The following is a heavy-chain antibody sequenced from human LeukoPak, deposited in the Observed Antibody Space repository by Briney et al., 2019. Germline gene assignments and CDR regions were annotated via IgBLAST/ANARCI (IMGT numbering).Heavy chain of an antibody. CDR1: AFTFSSYA. V-gene: IGHV3-23*01. D-gene: IGHD1-14*01. CDR2: VSDSGYSA. Sequence: QPGGSLRLSCIASAFTFSSYAMSWVRQAPGKGLEWVSAVSDSGYSAHYADSVKGRFTISRDNSKNTLYLQMNSLRAEDTAVYYCAKDLDRAYYYYGMDVWGQGTTVTVSS. J-gene: IGHJ6*02. CDR3: AKDLDRAYYYYGMDV.